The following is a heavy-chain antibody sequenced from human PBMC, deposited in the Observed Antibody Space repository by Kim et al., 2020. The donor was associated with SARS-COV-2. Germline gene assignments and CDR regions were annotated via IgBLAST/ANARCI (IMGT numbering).Heavy chain of an antibody. CDR3: TRDPGLYGPKYFFDY. V-gene: IGHV3-30*04. D-gene: IGHD3-10*01. CDR1: VFNFGFSA. J-gene: IGHJ4*02. Sequence: GGSLRLSCAASVFNFGFSAIHWVRQAPGKGLEWVAFISYDGVNKYYANSVRARFTISRDNSKNTLYLQMDYLRPEDTAVYYCTRDPGLYGPKYFFDYWGQGTLVAVSS. CDR2: ISYDGVNK.